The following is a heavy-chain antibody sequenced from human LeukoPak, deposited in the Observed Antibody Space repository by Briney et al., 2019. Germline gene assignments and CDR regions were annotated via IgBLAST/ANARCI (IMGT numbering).Heavy chain of an antibody. D-gene: IGHD3-9*01. CDR3: ARDRRYYDTLTGYYKESYFDY. V-gene: IGHV3-66*02. Sequence: QSGGSLRLSCAVSGFTVSSNYVRWVRQAPGKGLEWVSIIYTGGNTYYADSVKGRFTISRDNSKNTLYLQMNSLRTEDTGVYYCARDRRYYDTLTGYYKESYFDYWGQGTLVTVSS. J-gene: IGHJ4*02. CDR2: IYTGGNT. CDR1: GFTVSSNY.